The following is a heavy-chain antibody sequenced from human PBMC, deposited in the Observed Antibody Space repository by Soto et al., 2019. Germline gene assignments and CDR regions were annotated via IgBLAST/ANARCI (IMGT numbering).Heavy chain of an antibody. Sequence: SETLSLTCTVSGGSISSGGYYWSWIRQHPGKGLEWIGYIYYSGSTYYNPSLKSRVTISVDTSKNQFSLKLSSVTAADTAVYYCARGGPKRRWFDPWGQGTLVTVSS. V-gene: IGHV4-31*03. CDR2: IYYSGST. J-gene: IGHJ5*02. D-gene: IGHD3-16*01. CDR3: ARGGPKRRWFDP. CDR1: GGSISSGGYY.